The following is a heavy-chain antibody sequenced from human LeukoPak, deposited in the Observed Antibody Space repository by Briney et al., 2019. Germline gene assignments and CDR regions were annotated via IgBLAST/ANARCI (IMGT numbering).Heavy chain of an antibody. CDR2: IYYTGST. CDR3: ARYCSSTSCRWFDP. Sequence: SETLSLTCTVSGGSISSGGYYWSWIRQHPGKGLEWIGYIYYTGSTYYNPSPKSRLIIAVAKSQNTLTLNPKSVTAADTAVYYCARYCSSTSCRWFDPWGQRTLVTASS. D-gene: IGHD2-2*01. V-gene: IGHV4-31*03. J-gene: IGHJ5*02. CDR1: GGSISSGGYY.